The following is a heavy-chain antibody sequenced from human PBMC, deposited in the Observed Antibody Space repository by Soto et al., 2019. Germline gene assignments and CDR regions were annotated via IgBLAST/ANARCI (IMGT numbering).Heavy chain of an antibody. J-gene: IGHJ5*02. CDR2: IGNRGTGI. Sequence: QVQLVECGGGLVKPGGSLRLSCAASGFTFGDYYMTWIRQAPGKGLEWVSFIGNRGTGIYYADSVKGRFTIFRDNAKNSLYLQMNSLRAEDTAMYYCARDLRAVGMASRFDPWGPGTLVTVSS. D-gene: IGHD6-13*01. CDR3: ARDLRAVGMASRFDP. CDR1: GFTFGDYY. V-gene: IGHV3-11*01.